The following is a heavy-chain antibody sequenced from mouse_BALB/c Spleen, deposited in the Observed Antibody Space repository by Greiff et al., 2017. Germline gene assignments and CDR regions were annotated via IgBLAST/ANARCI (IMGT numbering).Heavy chain of an antibody. Sequence: DVKLVESGGGLVQPGGSLRLSCATSGFTFTDYYMSWVRQPPGKALEWLGFIRNKANGYTTEYSASVKGRFTISRDNSQSILYLQMNTLRAEDSATYYCARVLITTVVATSYYYAMDYWGQGTSVTVSS. V-gene: IGHV7-3*02. CDR3: ARVLITTVVATSYYYAMDY. CDR1: GFTFTDYY. D-gene: IGHD1-1*01. CDR2: IRNKANGYTT. J-gene: IGHJ4*01.